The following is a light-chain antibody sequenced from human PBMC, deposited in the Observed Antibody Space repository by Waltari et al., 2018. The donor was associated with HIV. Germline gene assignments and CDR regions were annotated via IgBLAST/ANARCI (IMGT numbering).Light chain of an antibody. CDR2: RDR. V-gene: IGLV1-40*01. J-gene: IGLJ3*02. CDR3: AAWDDSLNVWV. Sequence: QSVLTQPPSVSGALGQRVTISCTGSNSNIGASYDVHWYQHLPGRVPKLLISRDRHRPSGVPDRFSGSKSGTSASLAVSGLQSEDEADYYCAAWDDSLNVWVFGGGTKLTVL. CDR1: NSNIGASYD.